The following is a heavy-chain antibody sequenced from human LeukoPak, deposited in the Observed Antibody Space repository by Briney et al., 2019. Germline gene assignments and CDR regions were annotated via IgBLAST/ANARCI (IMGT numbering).Heavy chain of an antibody. D-gene: IGHD3-22*01. Sequence: SGPTLVNPTQTLTLTCTFSGLSLSTSGMCVSWIRQPPGKALEWLARIDWDDDKYYSTSLKTRLTISKDTSKNPVVLTMTNMDPVHTATYYCARLFYDSRGYSNHPIFDYWGQGTLVTVSS. CDR1: GLSLSTSGMC. CDR2: IDWDDDK. V-gene: IGHV2-70*11. CDR3: ARLFYDSRGYSNHPIFDY. J-gene: IGHJ4*02.